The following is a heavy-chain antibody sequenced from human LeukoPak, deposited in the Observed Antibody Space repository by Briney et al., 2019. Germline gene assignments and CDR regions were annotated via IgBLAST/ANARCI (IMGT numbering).Heavy chain of an antibody. Sequence: PGGSLRLSCAASGFTFSSYWMSWVRQAPGKGLVWVSYINIDERITGYADSVKGRFTISRDNAKNTLYLQMNSLRVEDTAIYYCFREGGDWGQGTLVTVSS. V-gene: IGHV3-74*01. CDR2: INIDERIT. D-gene: IGHD3-10*01. J-gene: IGHJ4*02. CDR1: GFTFSSYW. CDR3: FREGGD.